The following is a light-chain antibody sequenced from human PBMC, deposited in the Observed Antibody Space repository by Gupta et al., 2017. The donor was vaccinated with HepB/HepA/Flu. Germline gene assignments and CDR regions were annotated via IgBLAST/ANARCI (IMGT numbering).Light chain of an antibody. J-gene: IGLJ2*01. CDR1: SSDVGGYNF. CDR2: DVS. V-gene: IGLV2-11*01. CDR3: CSYAGSYTVV. Sequence: QSALTQPRSVSGSPGQSVTISCTGTSSDVGGYNFVSWYQQHPVKAPKLIIYDVSKRPSGVPDRFSGSKSGNTASLTISGLQAEDEADYYCCSYAGSYTVVFGGGTKLTVL.